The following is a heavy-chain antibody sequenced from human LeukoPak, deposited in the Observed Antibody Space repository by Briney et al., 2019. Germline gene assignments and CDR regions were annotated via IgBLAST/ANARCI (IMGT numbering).Heavy chain of an antibody. Sequence: SETLSLTCAVYGGSFSGYYWSWIRQPPGEGLEWIGSIYYSGSTYYNPSLKSRVTISVDTSKNQFSLKLSSVTAADTAVYYCARVLEWFDPWGQGTLVTVSS. V-gene: IGHV4-34*01. D-gene: IGHD1-1*01. CDR3: ARVLEWFDP. CDR1: GGSFSGYY. CDR2: IYYSGST. J-gene: IGHJ5*02.